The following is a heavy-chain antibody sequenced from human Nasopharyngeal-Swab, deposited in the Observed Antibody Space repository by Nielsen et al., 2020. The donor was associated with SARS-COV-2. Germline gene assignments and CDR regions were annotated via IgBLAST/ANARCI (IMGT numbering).Heavy chain of an antibody. CDR2: IRRNGDSYAT. V-gene: IGHV3-73*01. CDR3: TRCGGSCYTGKDY. CDR1: GFIFSDSA. Sequence: GGSLRLSCAASGFIFSDSAIPWVRQASGKGLEWVAGIRRNGDSYATAYAASVKGRFTISRDDSKNTAYLQMNSLITEDTAVYYCTRCGGSCYTGKDYWGQGTLVTVSS. J-gene: IGHJ4*02. D-gene: IGHD2-15*01.